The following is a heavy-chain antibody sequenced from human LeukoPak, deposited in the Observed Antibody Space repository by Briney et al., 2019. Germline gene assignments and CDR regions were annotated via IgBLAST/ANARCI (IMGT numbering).Heavy chain of an antibody. J-gene: IGHJ6*03. CDR2: ISASGSLI. D-gene: IGHD3-9*01. Sequence: GGSLRLSCAASGFKFNDYGMSWVRQAPGKGLEWVSSISASGSLIYYTDSVEGRFTISRDNSKNTLYLQMNSLRPEDAAVYYCAKDLSTYDDDLTGYVHYYFYMDVWGKGTTVTVSS. CDR3: AKDLSTYDDDLTGYVHYYFYMDV. V-gene: IGHV3-23*01. CDR1: GFKFNDYG.